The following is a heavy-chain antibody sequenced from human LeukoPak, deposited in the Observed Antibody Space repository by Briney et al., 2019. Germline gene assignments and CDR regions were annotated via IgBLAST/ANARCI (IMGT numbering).Heavy chain of an antibody. CDR3: ARGQSATSYYYYGMDV. CDR2: INPSGGST. Sequence: GASVKVSCKASGYTFTSYYMHWVRQAPGQGLEWMGIINPSGGSTSYAQKFQGRVTMTRNTSISTAYMELSSLRSEDTAVYYCARGQSATSYYYYGMDVWGQGTTVTVSS. J-gene: IGHJ6*02. CDR1: GYTFTSYY. V-gene: IGHV1-46*01.